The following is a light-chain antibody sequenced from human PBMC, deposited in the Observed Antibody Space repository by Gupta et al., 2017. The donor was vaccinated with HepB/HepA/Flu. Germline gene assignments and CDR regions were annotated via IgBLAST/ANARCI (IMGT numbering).Light chain of an antibody. Sequence: SFALTPPPSVSVSPGQTARITCSGDALPKQYAYWYQQKPGQAPVLVIYKDSERPSGIPERFSGSSSGTTVTLTISGAQAEDEADYYCQSADSSGTHVVFGGGTKLTVL. CDR2: KDS. V-gene: IGLV3-25*03. J-gene: IGLJ2*01. CDR1: ALPKQY. CDR3: QSADSSGTHVV.